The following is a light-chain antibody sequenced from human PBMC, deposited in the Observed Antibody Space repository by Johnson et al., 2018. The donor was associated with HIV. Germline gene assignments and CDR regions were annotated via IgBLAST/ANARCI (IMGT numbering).Light chain of an antibody. CDR2: ENN. J-gene: IGLJ1*01. V-gene: IGLV1-51*02. CDR1: TSNIGNNY. CDR3: GAWDSSLSAYV. Sequence: QSVLTQPPSVSAASGQKFTISCSGSTSNIGNNYVSWYQQLPGTAPKLLIYENNKRPSGIPDRFSASKSGTSATLGITGLQTGDEADYYCGAWDSSLSAYVFGTGTKVTVL.